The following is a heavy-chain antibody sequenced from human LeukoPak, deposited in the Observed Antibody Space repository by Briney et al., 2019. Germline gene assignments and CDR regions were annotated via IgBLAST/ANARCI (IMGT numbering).Heavy chain of an antibody. CDR1: GFTFSTYW. Sequence: GGSLRLSCAASGFTFSTYWMSWVRQAPGKGLEWVANIKHDGSDRNYVDSVRGRFTISRDNGKNLLHLQMNTLRAEDTAVYYCARELITKWSCGDYWGQGTPVTVSP. CDR2: IKHDGSDR. CDR3: ARELITKWSCGDY. J-gene: IGHJ4*02. V-gene: IGHV3-7*01. D-gene: IGHD1-20*01.